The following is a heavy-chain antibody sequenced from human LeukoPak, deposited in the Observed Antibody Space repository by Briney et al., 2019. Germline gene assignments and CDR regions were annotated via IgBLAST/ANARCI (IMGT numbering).Heavy chain of an antibody. V-gene: IGHV3-23*01. CDR2: ISGSGGST. CDR3: AKGEQLEDFDY. J-gene: IGHJ4*02. Sequence: GGSLRLSCAASGFTFSSYAMSWVRQAPGKGLEWASGISGSGGSTYYADSVKGRFTISRDNSKNTLYLQMNSLRAEDTAVYYCAKGEQLEDFDYWGQGTLVTVSS. D-gene: IGHD1-1*01. CDR1: GFTFSSYA.